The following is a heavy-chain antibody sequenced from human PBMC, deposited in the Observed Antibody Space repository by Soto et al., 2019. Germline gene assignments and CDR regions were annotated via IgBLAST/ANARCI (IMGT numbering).Heavy chain of an antibody. CDR3: RELPDF. V-gene: IGHV4-30-2*01. CDR1: GGSISSSGYS. J-gene: IGHJ4*02. Sequence: PSETLSLTCAVSGGSISSSGYSWSWIRQPPGKGLEWIGYIYHSGSTYYNPSLKSRVTISVDRSKNQFSLKLSSVTAADTAVYYCRELPDFWGQGTLVIVSS. D-gene: IGHD1-7*01. CDR2: IYHSGST.